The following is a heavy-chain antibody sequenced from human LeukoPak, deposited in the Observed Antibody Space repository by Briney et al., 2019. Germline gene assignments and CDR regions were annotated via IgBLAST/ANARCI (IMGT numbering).Heavy chain of an antibody. CDR2: IYYRGNT. D-gene: IGHD3-22*01. CDR3: ARDTVNYYDSSGYYVFDY. V-gene: IGHV4-38-2*02. Sequence: SETLSLTCTVSGYSISSGYYWGWIRQAPGKGLEWIGNIYYRGNTYYNPSLKSRVIISSDTSKNQFSLKLSSVTAADTAVYYCARDTVNYYDSSGYYVFDYWGQGTLATVSS. J-gene: IGHJ4*02. CDR1: GYSISSGYY.